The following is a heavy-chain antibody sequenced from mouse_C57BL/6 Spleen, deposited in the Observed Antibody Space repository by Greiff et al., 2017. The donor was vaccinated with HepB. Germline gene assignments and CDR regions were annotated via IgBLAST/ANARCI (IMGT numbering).Heavy chain of an antibody. CDR2: IHPNSGST. CDR1: GYTFTSYW. CDR3: ARKTTVVATDY. D-gene: IGHD1-1*01. J-gene: IGHJ2*01. V-gene: IGHV1-64*01. Sequence: VQLQQPGAELVKPGASVKLSCKASGYTFTSYWMHWVKQRPGQGLEWIGMIHPNSGSTNYNEKFKSKATLTEDKSSSTAYMQLSSLTSEDSAVYYCARKTTVVATDYWGQGTTLTVSS.